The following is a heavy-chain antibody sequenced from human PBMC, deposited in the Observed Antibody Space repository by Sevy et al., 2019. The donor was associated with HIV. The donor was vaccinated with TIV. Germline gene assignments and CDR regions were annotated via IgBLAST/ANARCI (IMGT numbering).Heavy chain of an antibody. CDR1: GGSVSSGSYY. V-gene: IGHV4-61*01. Sequence: SETLSLTCTVSGGSVSSGSYYWSWIRQPPGKGLEWIGYIYYSGSTNYNPSLKSRVTISVDTSKNQFSLKLSSVTAADTAVYYCARDGPGYEFWSGYSYYYYYGMDVWGQGTTVTVSS. D-gene: IGHD3-3*01. CDR2: IYYSGST. CDR3: ARDGPGYEFWSGYSYYYYYGMDV. J-gene: IGHJ6*02.